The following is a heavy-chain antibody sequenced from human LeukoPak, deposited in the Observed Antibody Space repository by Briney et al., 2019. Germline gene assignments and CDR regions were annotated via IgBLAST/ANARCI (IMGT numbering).Heavy chain of an antibody. Sequence: GGSLRLSCAASGFTVSTNYMSWVRQAPGKGLEWVSVIYTGGSTYYADSVKGRFTISRDNSKNTLYLQMNSLRADDTAVYYCARGRTRSCDYWGQGTLVTVSS. CDR1: GFTVSTNY. CDR2: IYTGGST. CDR3: ARGRTRSCDY. V-gene: IGHV3-53*01. J-gene: IGHJ4*02. D-gene: IGHD2-15*01.